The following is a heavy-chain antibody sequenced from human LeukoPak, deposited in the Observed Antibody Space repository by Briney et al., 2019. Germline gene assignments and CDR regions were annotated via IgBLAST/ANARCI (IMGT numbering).Heavy chain of an antibody. CDR3: AKVDSVGATDIYFDY. D-gene: IGHD1-26*01. CDR2: IRYDGSNK. J-gene: IGHJ4*02. CDR1: GFTFSSYG. Sequence: GGSLRLSCAASGFTFSSYGMHWVRQAPGKGLEWVAFIRYDGSNKYYADSVKGRFTISRDNSKNTLYLQMNSLRAEDTAVYYCAKVDSVGATDIYFDYWGQGTLVTVSS. V-gene: IGHV3-30*02.